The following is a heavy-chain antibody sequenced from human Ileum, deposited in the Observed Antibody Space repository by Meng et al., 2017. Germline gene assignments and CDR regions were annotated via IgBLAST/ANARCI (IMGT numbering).Heavy chain of an antibody. V-gene: IGHV2-5*02. CDR3: AHRRPYSETYQSFNY. D-gene: IGHD1-26*01. CDR1: GFSLSTSGVA. CDR2: IYWDEDK. Sequence: SCPTLLKPTQTLTLTCTSPGFSLSTSGVAVDWIRQPPGKALESLTLIYWDEDKRYNVSLKNRLTITKDTSKNQVALIMTNMDPVDTATYYCAHRRPYSETYQSFNYWGPGNLV. J-gene: IGHJ4*01.